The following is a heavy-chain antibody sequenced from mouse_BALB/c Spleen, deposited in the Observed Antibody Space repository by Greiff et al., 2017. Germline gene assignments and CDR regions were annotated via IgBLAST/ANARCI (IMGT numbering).Heavy chain of an antibody. J-gene: IGHJ4*01. V-gene: IGHV1-80*01. Sequence: VKLMESGAELVRPGSSVKISCKASGYAFSSYWMNWVKQRPGQGLEGIGQIYPGDGDTNYNGKFEGKATLTADKSSSTAYMQLSSLTSEDSAVYFCEREGTTATGAMDYWGQGTSVTVSS. CDR2: IYPGDGDT. CDR1: GYAFSSYW. CDR3: EREGTTATGAMDY. D-gene: IGHD1-2*01.